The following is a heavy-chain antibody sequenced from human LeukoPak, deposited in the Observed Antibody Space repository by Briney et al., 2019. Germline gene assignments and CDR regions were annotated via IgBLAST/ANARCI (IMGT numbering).Heavy chain of an antibody. Sequence: GASVKVSCKDSGYTFTSYDINWVRQATGQGLEWMGWMNPNSGNTGYAQKFQGRVTMTRNTSISTAYMELSSLRSEDTAVYYCARVYCSSTSCYTGGGGYYGMDVWGQGTTVTVSS. J-gene: IGHJ6*02. V-gene: IGHV1-8*01. CDR1: GYTFTSYD. CDR3: ARVYCSSTSCYTGGGGYYGMDV. D-gene: IGHD2-2*02. CDR2: MNPNSGNT.